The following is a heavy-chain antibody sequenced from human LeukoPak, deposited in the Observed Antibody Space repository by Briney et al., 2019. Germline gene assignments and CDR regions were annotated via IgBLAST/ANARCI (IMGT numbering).Heavy chain of an antibody. CDR3: ARDPPFIIGTTFFDY. D-gene: IGHD1-20*01. Sequence: PGGSLILSCAASGFTFSSYSMNWVRQAPGKGLEWVSSISTSSTYIYYADSVKGRFTISRDNAKNSLYLQMNSLRAEDTAVYYCARDPPFIIGTTFFDYWGQGTLVTVSS. CDR2: ISTSSTYI. J-gene: IGHJ4*02. CDR1: GFTFSSYS. V-gene: IGHV3-21*01.